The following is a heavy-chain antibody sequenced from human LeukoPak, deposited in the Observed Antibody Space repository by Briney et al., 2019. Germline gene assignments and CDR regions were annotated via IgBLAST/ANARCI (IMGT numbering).Heavy chain of an antibody. J-gene: IGHJ4*02. CDR1: GGSFSGYY. CDR3: ASLPVGATLDY. Sequence: SETLSLTCAVYGGSFSGYYWSWIRQPPGKGLEWIGEINHSGSTNYNPSLKSRVTISVDTSKNQFSLKLSSVTAADTAVYYCASLPVGATLDYWGQGTLVTVSS. V-gene: IGHV4-34*01. CDR2: INHSGST. D-gene: IGHD1-26*01.